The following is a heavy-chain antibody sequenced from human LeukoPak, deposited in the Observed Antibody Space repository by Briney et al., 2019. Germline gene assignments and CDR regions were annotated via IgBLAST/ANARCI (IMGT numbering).Heavy chain of an antibody. CDR3: ARSDWYLRGDAFDI. V-gene: IGHV4-38-2*02. J-gene: IGHJ3*02. CDR2: IYHSGST. D-gene: IGHD3-9*01. Sequence: SETLSLTCTVSGTSVSNDYYWGWIRQPPGKGLEWIGNIYHSGSTYYNPSLKNRVTISLHTSRNQFSLSLTSLTAADAAVYFCARSDWYLRGDAFDIWGRGTMVAVSS. CDR1: GTSVSNDYY.